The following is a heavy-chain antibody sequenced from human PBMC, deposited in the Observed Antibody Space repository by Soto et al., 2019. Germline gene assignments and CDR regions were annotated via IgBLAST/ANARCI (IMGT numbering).Heavy chain of an antibody. CDR2: INDGNGNT. D-gene: IGHD2-15*01. V-gene: IGHV1-3*01. J-gene: IGHJ6*02. CDR3: AGDRYGGRDV. CDR1: GYTLTRYA. Sequence: QVQLVQSGAEVKKPGASVKVSCKASGYTLTRYAMHSVRQAPGQRLEWMGWINDGNGNTKYSQKFQGRVTITRDTSASTADMELSSLRSEDTAVYYCAGDRYGGRDVWGQGTTVTVSS.